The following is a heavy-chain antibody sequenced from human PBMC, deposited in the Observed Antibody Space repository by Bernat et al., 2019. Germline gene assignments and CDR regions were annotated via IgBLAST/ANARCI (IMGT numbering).Heavy chain of an antibody. V-gene: IGHV3-66*01. Sequence: EVQLVESGGGLVQPGGSLRLSCAASGFTVSNNYMSWFRQAPGKGLAWVSVIYTDGSTYYADSVRGRFAISRDNSKNTLYLQMSSLRAEDTAVYYCAKSRVVGATGPDYWGQGTLVTVSS. CDR1: GFTVSNNY. D-gene: IGHD1-26*01. CDR3: AKSRVVGATGPDY. J-gene: IGHJ4*02. CDR2: IYTDGST.